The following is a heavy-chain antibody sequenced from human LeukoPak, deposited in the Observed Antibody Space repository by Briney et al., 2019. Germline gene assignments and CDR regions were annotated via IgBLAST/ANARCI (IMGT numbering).Heavy chain of an antibody. CDR3: ARVRAYYDSSGYFDY. Sequence: SVKVSCKVSGGTFSSYAISWVRQAPGQGLEWMGGIIPIFGTANYAQKFQGRVTITADESTSTAYMELSSLRSEDTAVYYCARVRAYYDSSGYFDYWGQGTLVTVSS. V-gene: IGHV1-69*13. CDR1: GGTFSSYA. J-gene: IGHJ4*02. CDR2: IIPIFGTA. D-gene: IGHD3-22*01.